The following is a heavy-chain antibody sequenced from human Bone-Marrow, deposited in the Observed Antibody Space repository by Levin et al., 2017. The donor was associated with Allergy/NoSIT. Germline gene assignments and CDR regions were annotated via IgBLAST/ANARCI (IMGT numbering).Heavy chain of an antibody. V-gene: IGHV3-23*01. J-gene: IGHJ5*02. CDR3: AKDRRIVVVPAAPPDNWFDP. D-gene: IGHD2-2*01. CDR1: GFTFSSYA. Sequence: GGSLRLSCTASGFTFSSYAMTWVRQAPGKGLEWVSAISGGGGSSTYYAGSVKGRFTISRDNSKNTLYLQMNSLRAEDTAVYYCAKDRRIVVVPAAPPDNWFDPWGQGTLVTVSS. CDR2: ISGGGGSST.